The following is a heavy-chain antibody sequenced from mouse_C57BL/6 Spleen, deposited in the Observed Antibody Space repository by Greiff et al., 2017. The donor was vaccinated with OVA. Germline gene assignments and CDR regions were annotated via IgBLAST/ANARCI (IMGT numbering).Heavy chain of an antibody. V-gene: IGHV5-12*01. Sequence: EVKLMESGGGLVQPGGSLKLSCAASGFTFSDYYMYWVRQTPEKRLEWVAYISNGGGSTYYPDTVKGRCTLSRDNAKNTLYLQMSRLKSEDTAMYYCARRGKYGYDAWFAYWGQGTLVTVSA. CDR2: ISNGGGST. D-gene: IGHD2-2*01. CDR1: GFTFSDYY. J-gene: IGHJ3*01. CDR3: ARRGKYGYDAWFAY.